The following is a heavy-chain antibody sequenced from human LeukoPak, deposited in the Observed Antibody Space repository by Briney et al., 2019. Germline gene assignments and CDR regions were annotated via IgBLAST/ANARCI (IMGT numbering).Heavy chain of an antibody. Sequence: SETLSLTCIVSGGSTSSYYWSWIRQPPGKGLEWIGYIYYSGSTNYNPSLKSRVTMSVDTSKNQFSLKLSSVTAADTALYYCARGFRSSSYTFDFWGQGTLVTVSS. V-gene: IGHV4-59*01. CDR1: GGSTSSYY. D-gene: IGHD6-6*01. J-gene: IGHJ4*02. CDR2: IYYSGST. CDR3: ARGFRSSSYTFDF.